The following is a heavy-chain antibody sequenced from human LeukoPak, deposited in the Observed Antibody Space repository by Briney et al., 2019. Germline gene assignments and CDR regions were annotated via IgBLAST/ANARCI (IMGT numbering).Heavy chain of an antibody. V-gene: IGHV3-66*01. CDR1: GFTVSTNY. D-gene: IGHD4-23*01. Sequence: PGGSLRLSCAASGFTVSTNYMSWVRQAPGKGLEWVSLIYIGGSTYYAGSVEGRFTISRDNAKNSLYLQMNSLRAEDTAVYYCARVIIGGNPTNIDYWGQGTLVTVSS. J-gene: IGHJ4*02. CDR3: ARVIIGGNPTNIDY. CDR2: IYIGGST.